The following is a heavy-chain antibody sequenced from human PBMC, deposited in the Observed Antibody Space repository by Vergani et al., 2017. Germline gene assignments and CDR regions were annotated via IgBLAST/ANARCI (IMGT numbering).Heavy chain of an antibody. CDR1: GFSLCNARMG. J-gene: IGHJ2*01. CDR2: IFSNDEK. D-gene: IGHD6-13*01. CDR3: ARTPRSSWYDWYFDL. Sequence: QITLKESGPTLVKPTETLTLTCTVSGFSLCNARMGVSWIRQPPGKALEWLAHIFSNDEKSYSTSLKSRLTISKDTSKSQVVLTMTIMDPVDTATYYCARTPRSSWYDWYFDLWGRGTLVTVSS. V-gene: IGHV2-26*01.